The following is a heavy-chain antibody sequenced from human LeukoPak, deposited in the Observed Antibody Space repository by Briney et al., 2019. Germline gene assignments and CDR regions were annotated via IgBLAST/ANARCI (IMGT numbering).Heavy chain of an antibody. Sequence: GASVKVSCKASGYTFTGYYMHWVRQAPGQVLVWMGWINPNSGGTNYAQKFQGRVTMTRDTSISTAYMELSRLRSDDTAVYYCARDRTYLYSTGWHAFDYWGQGTLVTVSS. CDR1: GYTFTGYY. V-gene: IGHV1-2*02. J-gene: IGHJ4*02. CDR3: ARDRTYLYSTGWHAFDY. CDR2: INPNSGGT. D-gene: IGHD6-19*01.